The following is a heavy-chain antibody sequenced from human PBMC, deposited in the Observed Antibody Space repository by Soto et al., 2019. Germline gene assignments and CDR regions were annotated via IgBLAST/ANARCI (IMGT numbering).Heavy chain of an antibody. V-gene: IGHV4-31*03. Sequence: LTNTVSEGSISSVGGCCSWIHQHPGKGLEWIGYIYYSGSTYYNPSLKSRVTISVDTSKNQFSLKLSSVTAADTAMYYCARDLDYGGNSEASDVWGQGTMVTVS. CDR2: IYYSGST. CDR3: ARDLDYGGNSEASDV. J-gene: IGHJ3*01. D-gene: IGHD4-17*01. CDR1: EGSISSVGGC.